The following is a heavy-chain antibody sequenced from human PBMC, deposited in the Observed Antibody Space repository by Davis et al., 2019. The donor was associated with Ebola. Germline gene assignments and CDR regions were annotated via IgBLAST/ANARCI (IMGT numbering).Heavy chain of an antibody. D-gene: IGHD5-12*01. Sequence: PGGSLRLSCAASGFTFRSYAMHWVRQAPGKGLEWVAVISYDGSNKYYADSVKGRFTISRDNSKNTLYLQMNSLRAEDTAVYYCARDPGYSGYGYYFDYWGQGTLVTVSS. V-gene: IGHV3-30-3*01. J-gene: IGHJ4*02. CDR3: ARDPGYSGYGYYFDY. CDR2: ISYDGSNK. CDR1: GFTFRSYA.